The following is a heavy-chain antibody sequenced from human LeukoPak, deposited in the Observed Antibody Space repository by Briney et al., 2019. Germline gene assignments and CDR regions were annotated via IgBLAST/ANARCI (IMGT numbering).Heavy chain of an antibody. CDR1: GGSLSGYY. CDR3: ARESRQGDYFDY. V-gene: IGHV4-34*01. Sequence: PSETLSLTCVVSGGSLSGYYSWIRQSPGKELEWIGEIHHGGTTTYNPSLKSRVTILVDTSKNQFSLKLSSVTAADTAVYYCARESRQGDYFDYWGQGTLVTVSS. CDR2: IHHGGTT. J-gene: IGHJ4*02.